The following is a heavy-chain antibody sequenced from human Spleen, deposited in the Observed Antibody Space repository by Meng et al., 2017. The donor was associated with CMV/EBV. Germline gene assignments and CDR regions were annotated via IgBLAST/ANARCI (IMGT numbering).Heavy chain of an antibody. D-gene: IGHD2-2*01. CDR1: GFTFIRYW. Sequence: CAASGFTFIRYWMHWVRQAPGKGLVWVSRINPDGTTTYSADSVKGRFTISRDNAKNTLYLQMNSLRAEDTAVYYCARVEPPAGYGLESWGQGTLVTVSS. CDR3: ARVEPPAGYGLES. V-gene: IGHV3-74*01. CDR2: INPDGTTT. J-gene: IGHJ5*02.